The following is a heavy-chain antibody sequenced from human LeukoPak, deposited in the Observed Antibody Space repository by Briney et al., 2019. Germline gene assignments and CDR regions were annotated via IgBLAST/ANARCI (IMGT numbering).Heavy chain of an antibody. CDR3: TTVPLHRATRANDAFDI. D-gene: IGHD2-2*01. CDR1: GFTFSNAW. V-gene: IGHV3-15*01. CDR2: IKSKTDGGTT. Sequence: PGGSLRLSCAASGFTFSNAWMNWVRQAPGKGLEWVGRIKSKTDGGTTDYAAPVKGRFTISRDDSKNTLYLQMNSLKTEDTAVYYCTTVPLHRATRANDAFDIWGQGTMVTVSS. J-gene: IGHJ3*02.